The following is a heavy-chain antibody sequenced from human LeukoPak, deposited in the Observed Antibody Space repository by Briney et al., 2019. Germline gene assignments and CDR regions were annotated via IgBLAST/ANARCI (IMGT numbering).Heavy chain of an antibody. V-gene: IGHV3-11*04. CDR3: ARAPWTGYFDY. D-gene: IGHD3-10*01. J-gene: IGHJ4*02. CDR2: ISSSGSTI. Sequence: LSLTCAVYGGSFSGYYWSWIRQAPGKGLEWVSYISSSGSTIYYADSVKGRFTISRDNAKNSLYLQMNSLRAEDTAVYYCARAPWTGYFDYWGQGTLVTVSS. CDR1: GGSFSGYY.